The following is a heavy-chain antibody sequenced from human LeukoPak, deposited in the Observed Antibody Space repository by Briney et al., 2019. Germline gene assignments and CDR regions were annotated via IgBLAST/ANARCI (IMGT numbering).Heavy chain of an antibody. V-gene: IGHV3-23*01. CDR2: ISGRDSST. D-gene: IGHD3-3*02. CDR1: GFTFSSYA. Sequence: GGSLRLSCAASGFTFSSYAMNWVRQAPGKGLEGGSAISGRDSSTYYADSVKGRFTISRDNSKNTLYLQMNSLRAEDTAVYYCAKIRPPAYDIWGQGTMVTVSS. J-gene: IGHJ3*02. CDR3: AKIRPPAYDI.